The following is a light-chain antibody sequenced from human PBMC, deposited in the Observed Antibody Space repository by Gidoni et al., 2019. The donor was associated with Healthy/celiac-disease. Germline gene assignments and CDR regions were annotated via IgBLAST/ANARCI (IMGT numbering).Light chain of an antibody. CDR1: SGINVGTYR. V-gene: IGLV5-45*02. CDR3: MIWHSSSVV. Sequence: QAVLTQPSSLSAAPGASASRTCTLRSGINVGTYRICWYQQKPGSPPQYLLRYKSDSDKQQGSGVPSRFSGSNDASATAGIFLISGLQSEAESDYYCMIWHSSSVVFGGGTKLTVL. CDR2: YKSDSDK. J-gene: IGLJ2*01.